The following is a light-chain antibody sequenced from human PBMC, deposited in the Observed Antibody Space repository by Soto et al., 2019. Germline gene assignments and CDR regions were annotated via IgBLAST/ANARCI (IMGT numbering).Light chain of an antibody. J-gene: IGLJ1*01. Sequence: QSALTQPASVSESPGQSITISCTGTSSGFGNDKLLSWYQHHPGKAPQLMIYEGTKRPSGVSNRFSASVSGKSGCRPISGIQANDEGEYYCCLYAGSKSLVFGTGPMLNVL. CDR2: EGT. CDR1: SSGFGNDKL. CDR3: CLYAGSKSLV. V-gene: IGLV2-23*01.